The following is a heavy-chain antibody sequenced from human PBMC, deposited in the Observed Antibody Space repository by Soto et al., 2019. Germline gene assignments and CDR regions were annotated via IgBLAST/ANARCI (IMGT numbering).Heavy chain of an antibody. V-gene: IGHV3-30*18. Sequence: GGSLRLSCAASGFTFSSYGMHWVRQAPGKGLEWVAVISYDGSNKYYADSVKGRFTISRDNSKNTLYLQMNSLRAEDTAVYYCAKTYYYASSGYLAPYYYGMDVWGQGTTVTVPS. D-gene: IGHD3-22*01. CDR1: GFTFSSYG. J-gene: IGHJ6*02. CDR2: ISYDGSNK. CDR3: AKTYYYASSGYLAPYYYGMDV.